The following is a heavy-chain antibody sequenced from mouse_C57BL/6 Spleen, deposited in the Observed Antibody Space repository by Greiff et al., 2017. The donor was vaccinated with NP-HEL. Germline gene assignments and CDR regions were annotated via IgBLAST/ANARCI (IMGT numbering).Heavy chain of an antibody. Sequence: VQLQQSGPELVKPGASVKISCKASGYTFTDYYMNWVKQSHGKSLEWIGDINPNNGGTIYNQKFKGKATLTVDKSSSTAYMELRSLTSEDSAVYYCATRGDSNYETFDYWGKGTTLTVSS. V-gene: IGHV1-26*01. CDR2: INPNNGGT. J-gene: IGHJ2*01. D-gene: IGHD2-5*01. CDR3: ATRGDSNYETFDY. CDR1: GYTFTDYY.